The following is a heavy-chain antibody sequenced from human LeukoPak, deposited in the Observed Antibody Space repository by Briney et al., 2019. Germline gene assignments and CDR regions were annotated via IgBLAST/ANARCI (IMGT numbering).Heavy chain of an antibody. J-gene: IGHJ4*02. V-gene: IGHV3-23*01. CDR3: AKQLGYRSDGSCYFPY. D-gene: IGHD2-15*01. CDR1: GFTFSNYA. Sequence: GGSLRLSCAASGFTFSNYAMSWVRQAPGKGLEWVSGISGSGGSTYYADSVQGRFTISRDNSKSTLCLQMNSLRAEDTAVYYCAKQLGYRSDGSCYFPYWGQGTLVTASS. CDR2: ISGSGGST.